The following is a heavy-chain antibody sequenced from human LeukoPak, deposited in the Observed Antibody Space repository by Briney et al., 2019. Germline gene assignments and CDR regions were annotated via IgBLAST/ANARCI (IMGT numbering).Heavy chain of an antibody. D-gene: IGHD3-16*01. J-gene: IGHJ4*02. CDR1: GGSISTYY. V-gene: IGHV4-59*12. CDR2: IYHSGST. Sequence: SETLSLTCIVSGGSISTYYWSWIRQPPGKGLEWIGYIYHSGSTMYNPSLKSRVTISVDTSKNQFPLKLNSVTAADTAVYYCARDSESNAYGGFDHWGQRTLVTVSS. CDR3: ARDSESNAYGGFDH.